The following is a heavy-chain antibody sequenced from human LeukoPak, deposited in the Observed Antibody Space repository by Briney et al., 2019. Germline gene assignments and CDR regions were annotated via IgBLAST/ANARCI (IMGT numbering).Heavy chain of an antibody. CDR3: ARGRKLIPARPAGFDY. CDR2: INHSGST. Sequence: SETLSLTCAVYGGSFSGYYWSWLRQPPGKGLEWIGEINHSGSTNYNPSLKSRVTISVDTSKNQFSLKLSSVTAADTAVYYCARGRKLIPARPAGFDYWGQGTLVTVSS. V-gene: IGHV4-34*01. D-gene: IGHD6-6*01. J-gene: IGHJ4*02. CDR1: GGSFSGYY.